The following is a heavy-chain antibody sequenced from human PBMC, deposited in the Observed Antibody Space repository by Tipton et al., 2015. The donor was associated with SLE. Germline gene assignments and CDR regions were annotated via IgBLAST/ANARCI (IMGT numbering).Heavy chain of an antibody. J-gene: IGHJ4*02. V-gene: IGHV5-51*01. CDR1: GYSFTSYW. Sequence: QLVQSGPEVKKPGESLKISCKGSGYSFTSYWIGWERQMPGKGLEWMGLIYPGDSDTRYSPSFHGQGTISADKSIRTAYLQWSSLKASDTAVYYCARHQSGYYGPGFDYRGQRSLVTVSS. CDR3: ARHQSGYYGPGFDY. CDR2: IYPGDSDT. D-gene: IGHD3-10*01.